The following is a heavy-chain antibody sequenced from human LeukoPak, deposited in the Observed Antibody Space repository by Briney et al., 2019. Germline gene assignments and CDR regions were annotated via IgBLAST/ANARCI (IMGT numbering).Heavy chain of an antibody. CDR1: GGSISSYY. CDR3: ARVVLFRPATSNNWFDP. J-gene: IGHJ5*02. V-gene: IGHV4-59*01. D-gene: IGHD6-6*01. CDR2: IFYTGST. Sequence: PSETLSLTCTVSGGSISSYYWSWIRQPPGKGLEWIGYIFYTGSTNYNPSLKSRVTISVDTSKNQFSLKLSSVTAADTAVYYCARVVLFRPATSNNWFDPWGQGTLVTVSS.